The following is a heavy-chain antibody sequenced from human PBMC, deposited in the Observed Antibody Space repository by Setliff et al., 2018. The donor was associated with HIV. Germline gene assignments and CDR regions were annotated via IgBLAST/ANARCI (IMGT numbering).Heavy chain of an antibody. D-gene: IGHD3-16*02. CDR3: AGAITFGGVIVH. Sequence: PSETLSLTCTVSGGSISSYYWSWIRQPPGKGLEWIGYIYYSGSTNYNPSLKSRVTISVDTSKNQFSLKLSSVTAADTAVYYCAGAITFGGVIVHWGQGTLVTVS. J-gene: IGHJ4*02. CDR1: GGSISSYY. CDR2: IYYSGST. V-gene: IGHV4-59*01.